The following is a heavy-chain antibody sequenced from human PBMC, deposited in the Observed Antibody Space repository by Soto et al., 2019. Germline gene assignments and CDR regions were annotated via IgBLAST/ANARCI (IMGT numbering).Heavy chain of an antibody. CDR3: AKNPENYYYGMDV. CDR2: IIPIFGTA. CDR1: GGTFSSYA. V-gene: IGHV1-69*12. Sequence: QVQLVQSGAEVKKPGSSVKVSCKASGGTFSSYAISWVRQAPGQGLEWMGGIIPIFGTADYAQKFQGRVTITADDSTSTAYVERSSLRSEDTAVYYCAKNPENYYYGMDVWGQGTTVTVSS. J-gene: IGHJ6*02.